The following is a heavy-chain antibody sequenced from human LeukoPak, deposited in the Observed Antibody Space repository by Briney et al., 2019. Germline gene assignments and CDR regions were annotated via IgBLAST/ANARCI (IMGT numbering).Heavy chain of an antibody. J-gene: IGHJ3*02. V-gene: IGHV1-69*05. Sequence: ASVQVSCKASGGTFSSYAISWVRQAPGQGLEWMGGIIPIFGTANYAQKFQGRVTITTDESTSTAYMELSSLRSEDTAVYYCAREYDRDAFDIWGQGTMVTVSS. CDR3: AREYDRDAFDI. CDR2: IIPIFGTA. CDR1: GGTFSSYA. D-gene: IGHD3-22*01.